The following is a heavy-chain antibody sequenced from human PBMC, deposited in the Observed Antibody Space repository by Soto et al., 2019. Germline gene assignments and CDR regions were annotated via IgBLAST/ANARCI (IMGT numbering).Heavy chain of an antibody. CDR1: GGSISGHY. V-gene: IGHV4-59*08. D-gene: IGHD1-26*01. Sequence: QVQLQESGPRLVKPSETLSLTCTVSGGSISGHYLTWIRQPPGKGLEWFGYIYYSGNTNYNPSLKSRXXIXGXXSKNRFSLNLTSGTAADTAVYYCARRLRSYHGFDVWGQGTMVTVSS. J-gene: IGHJ3*01. CDR2: IYYSGNT. CDR3: ARRLRSYHGFDV.